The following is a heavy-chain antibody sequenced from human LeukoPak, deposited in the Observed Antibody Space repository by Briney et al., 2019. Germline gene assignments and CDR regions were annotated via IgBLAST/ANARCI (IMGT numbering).Heavy chain of an antibody. CDR3: AGSSGYEFFDY. J-gene: IGHJ4*02. V-gene: IGHV3-53*01. D-gene: IGHD3-22*01. CDR1: GFTVSSNY. CDR2: IYSGGST. Sequence: PGGSLRLSRAASGFTVSSNYMSWVRQAPGKGLEWVSVIYSGGSTYNADSVKGRFTISRDNSKNTLYLQMNSLRAEDTAVYYCAGSSGYEFFDYWGQGTLVTVSS.